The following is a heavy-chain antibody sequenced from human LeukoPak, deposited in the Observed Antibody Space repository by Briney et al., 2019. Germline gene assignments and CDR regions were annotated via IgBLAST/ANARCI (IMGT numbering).Heavy chain of an antibody. D-gene: IGHD3-10*01. CDR1: GYSISSGYY. CDR3: ARGFIFDY. V-gene: IGHV4-38-2*02. Sequence: SETLSLTCTVSGYSISSGYYWGWIRQPPGRGLEWIGSIYHSGSTYYNPSLKSRVTISVDTSKNQFSLKLSSVTAADTAVYYCARGFIFDYWGQGTLVTVSS. J-gene: IGHJ4*02. CDR2: IYHSGST.